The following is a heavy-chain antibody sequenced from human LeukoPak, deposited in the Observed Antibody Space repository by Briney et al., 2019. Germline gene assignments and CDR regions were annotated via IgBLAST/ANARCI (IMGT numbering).Heavy chain of an antibody. V-gene: IGHV3-74*01. D-gene: IGHD5-18*01. Sequence: PGGSLRLSCAASGFTFSSYWMHWVRQAPGKGLVWVSRINSDGSSTNYADSVKGRFTISRDNAKNTLYLQMNSLRAEDTAVYYCARDHKYSYGPPSWFARWGQGTLVTVSS. CDR2: INSDGSST. J-gene: IGHJ5*02. CDR1: GFTFSSYW. CDR3: ARDHKYSYGPPSWFAR.